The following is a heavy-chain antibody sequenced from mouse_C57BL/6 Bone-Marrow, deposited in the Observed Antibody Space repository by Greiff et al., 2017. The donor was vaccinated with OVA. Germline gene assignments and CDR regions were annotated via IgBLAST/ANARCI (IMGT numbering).Heavy chain of an antibody. CDR3: SRGGF. CDR1: GYSFSNYW. J-gene: IGHJ2*01. Sequence: VQLQQSGAELVKPGASVKISCQASGYSFSNYWMHWVKQRPGKGLAWIGQLFPGDCDTNSNGKFTGKATLTADKSSRTAYLQVSSLTSEDSAVYFCSRGGFWGQGTTLTVSS. V-gene: IGHV1-80*01. CDR2: LFPGDCDT.